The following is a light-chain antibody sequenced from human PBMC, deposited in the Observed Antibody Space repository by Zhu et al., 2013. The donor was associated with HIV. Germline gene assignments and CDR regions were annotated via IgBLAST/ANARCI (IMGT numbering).Light chain of an antibody. Sequence: DIQMTQSPSSLSASIGDTVTITCRASQSISTYLNWYQQKPGKAPRLLVFAVSDLPGGVPSRFSGSGSATHFTLTINNVQPEDFATYFCQQSYKYPLTFGGGTKLE. CDR2: AVS. CDR1: QSISTY. CDR3: QQSYKYPLT. V-gene: IGKV1-39*01. J-gene: IGKJ4*01.